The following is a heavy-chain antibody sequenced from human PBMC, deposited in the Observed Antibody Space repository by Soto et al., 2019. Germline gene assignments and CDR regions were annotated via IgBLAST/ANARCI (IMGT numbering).Heavy chain of an antibody. V-gene: IGHV1-18*01. J-gene: IGHJ4*02. CDR1: GYTFTSYG. CDR2: ISAYNGNT. CDR3: AREDDILTGYYPFDY. D-gene: IGHD3-9*01. Sequence: GASVKVSCKASGYTFTSYGISWVRQAPGQGLEWMGWISAYNGNTNYAQKLQGRVTMTTDTSTSTAYMELRSLRSDDTAVYYCAREDDILTGYYPFDYWGQGTLVTVSS.